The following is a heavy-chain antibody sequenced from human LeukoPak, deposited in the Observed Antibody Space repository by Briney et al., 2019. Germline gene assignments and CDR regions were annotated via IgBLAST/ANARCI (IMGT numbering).Heavy chain of an antibody. J-gene: IGHJ4*02. Sequence: SETLSLTCAVYGGSFSGYYWSWIRQPPGKGLEWIGEINHSGSTNYNPSLKSRVTISVDTSKNQFSLKLSSVTAADTAVYYCARRRWLQSFDYWGQGTLVTDSS. V-gene: IGHV4-34*01. CDR1: GGSFSGYY. CDR2: INHSGST. CDR3: ARRRWLQSFDY. D-gene: IGHD5-24*01.